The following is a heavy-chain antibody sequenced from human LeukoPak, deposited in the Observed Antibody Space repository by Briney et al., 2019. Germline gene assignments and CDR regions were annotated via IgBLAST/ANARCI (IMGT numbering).Heavy chain of an antibody. D-gene: IGHD5-24*01. CDR1: GFTFSSFA. V-gene: IGHV3-30*04. CDR2: ISYDASSK. J-gene: IGHJ4*02. Sequence: PGGSLRLSCTASGFTFSSFAMHWVRQAPGKRLEWVTLISYDASSKFYADSVKGRFTISRDNSKNTLFLQMNSLRAEDTAVYYCARDSARRDGYNFDYWGQGTLVTVSS. CDR3: ARDSARRDGYNFDY.